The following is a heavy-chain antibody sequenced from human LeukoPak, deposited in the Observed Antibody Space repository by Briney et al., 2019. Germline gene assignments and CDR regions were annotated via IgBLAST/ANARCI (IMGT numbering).Heavy chain of an antibody. CDR3: ARLKYYDSTGYSPGYYMDV. J-gene: IGHJ6*03. CDR2: IYITGST. Sequence: SETLSLTCTVSGGSIINYNWSWIRQSAGTGLEWVGRIYITGSTNYNPSLQSRLSMSVDTSKNQFSLRLTSVSAADTAAYYCARLKYYDSTGYSPGYYMDVWGKGITVTVSS. CDR1: GGSIINYN. D-gene: IGHD3-22*01. V-gene: IGHV4-4*07.